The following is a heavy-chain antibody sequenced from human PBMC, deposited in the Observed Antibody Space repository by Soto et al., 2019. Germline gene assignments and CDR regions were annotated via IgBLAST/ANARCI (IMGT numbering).Heavy chain of an antibody. Sequence: ESGGGVVQPGRSLRLSCAASGFTFSSYAMHWVRQAPGKGLEWVAVISYDGSNKYYADSVKGRFTISRDNSKNTLYLQMNSLRAEDTAVYYCARGKDNWNDPGSEPPTFDYWGQGTLVTVSS. V-gene: IGHV3-30-3*01. J-gene: IGHJ4*02. CDR3: ARGKDNWNDPGSEPPTFDY. CDR1: GFTFSSYA. CDR2: ISYDGSNK. D-gene: IGHD1-20*01.